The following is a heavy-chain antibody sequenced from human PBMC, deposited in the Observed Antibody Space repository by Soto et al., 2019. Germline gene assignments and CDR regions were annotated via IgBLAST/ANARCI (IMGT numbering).Heavy chain of an antibody. CDR2: IIPILGIA. CDR1: GGTFSSYT. Sequence: ASVKVSCKAPGGTFSSYTISWVRQAPGQGLEWMGRIIPILGIANYAQKFQGRVTITADKSTSTAYMELSSLRSEDTAVYYFARDCRFLEWSGPYYYMDVWGKGTTVTVSS. D-gene: IGHD3-3*01. J-gene: IGHJ6*03. V-gene: IGHV1-69*04. CDR3: ARDCRFLEWSGPYYYMDV.